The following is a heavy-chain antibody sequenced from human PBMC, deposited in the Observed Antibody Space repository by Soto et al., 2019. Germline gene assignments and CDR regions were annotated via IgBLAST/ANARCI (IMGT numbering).Heavy chain of an antibody. CDR2: INAGNGDT. CDR1: RYTFTNYE. CDR3: GGVRGGGWVSLKTFFDY. V-gene: IGHV1-3*01. J-gene: IGHJ4*02. Sequence: QVQLVQSGAEVKKPGASVKVSCKASRYTFTNYEIHWVRQAPGQRLEWMGWINAGNGDTKYSQKFQGRVTITRDTTGGTGYMELDGLGYEGRAVCYGGGVRGGGWVSLKTFFDYWGQGTLVTVSS. D-gene: IGHD3-10*01.